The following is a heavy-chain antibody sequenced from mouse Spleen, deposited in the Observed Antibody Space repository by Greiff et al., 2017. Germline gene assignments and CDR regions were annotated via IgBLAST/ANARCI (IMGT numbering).Heavy chain of an antibody. V-gene: IGHV1-69*01. J-gene: IGHJ1*01. D-gene: IGHD2-4*01. Sequence: VQLQQPGAELVMPGASVKLSCKASGYTFTSYWMHWVKQRPGQGLEWIGEIDPSDSYTNYNQKFKGKATLTVDKSSSTAYMQLSSLTSEDSAVYYCARSNTMITTRGYFDVWGAGTTVTVSS. CDR2: IDPSDSYT. CDR3: ARSNTMITTRGYFDV. CDR1: GYTFTSYW.